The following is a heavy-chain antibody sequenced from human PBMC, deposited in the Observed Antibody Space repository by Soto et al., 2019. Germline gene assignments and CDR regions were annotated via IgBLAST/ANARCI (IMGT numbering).Heavy chain of an antibody. Sequence: SGGGVVQPGRSLRLSCAASGFTFSSYAMYWVRQAPGKGLEWVTVISYDGTNTYYADSVRGRFTISRDNSKNTLYLQMNSLRTEDTAVYYCARDRSVDVWGQGTTVTVSS. CDR3: ARDRSVDV. CDR2: ISYDGTNT. J-gene: IGHJ6*02. V-gene: IGHV3-30-3*01. CDR1: GFTFSSYA.